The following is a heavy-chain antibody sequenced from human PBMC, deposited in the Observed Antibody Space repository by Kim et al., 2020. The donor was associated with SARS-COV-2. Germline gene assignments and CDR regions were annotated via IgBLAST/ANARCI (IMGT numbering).Heavy chain of an antibody. J-gene: IGHJ6*02. V-gene: IGHV3-23*01. Sequence: GGSLRLSCAASGFTFSSYAMNWVRQAPGKGLEWVSAISGSGGSTYYADSVKGRFTISRDNSKNTLYLQMNSLRAEDTAVYYCAKDRTLYYDFWSGYDRPRDGMDVWGQGTTVTVSS. CDR2: ISGSGGST. D-gene: IGHD3-3*01. CDR3: AKDRTLYYDFWSGYDRPRDGMDV. CDR1: GFTFSSYA.